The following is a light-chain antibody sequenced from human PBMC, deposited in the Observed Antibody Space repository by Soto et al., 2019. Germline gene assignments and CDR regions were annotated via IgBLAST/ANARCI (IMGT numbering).Light chain of an antibody. V-gene: IGKV3-20*01. Sequence: EIVLTQSPGTLSLPPGERATLSCRTSQNINSNFLAWYQQIPGQAPRLLFYDASTRAAGVPDRFRGGGSGNDFTLNNTRLEPEDFATYYCQHYGRSPLLYAFGQGTKVEVK. J-gene: IGKJ2*01. CDR2: DAS. CDR3: QHYGRSPLLYA. CDR1: QNINSNF.